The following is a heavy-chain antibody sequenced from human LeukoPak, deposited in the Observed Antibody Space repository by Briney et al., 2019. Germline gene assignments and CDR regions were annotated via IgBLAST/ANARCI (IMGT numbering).Heavy chain of an antibody. Sequence: SDTLSLPCTVSGGSISSSSYYWGWIRQPPGKGLEWFGSIYYSGSTFYNPSLKSRVTISVDTSKNQFSLKLNSVTAADTAVYYCARGDQGIAARLGAFDIWGQGTMVTVSS. D-gene: IGHD6-6*01. J-gene: IGHJ3*02. CDR1: GGSISSSSYY. CDR3: ARGDQGIAARLGAFDI. V-gene: IGHV4-39*01. CDR2: IYYSGST.